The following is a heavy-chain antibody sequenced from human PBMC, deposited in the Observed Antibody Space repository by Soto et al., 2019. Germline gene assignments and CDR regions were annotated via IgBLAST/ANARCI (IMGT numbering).Heavy chain of an antibody. V-gene: IGHV3-13*04. D-gene: IGHD5-12*01. CDR3: ARGGGRVATPWFDP. CDR1: GFTFSSYD. J-gene: IGHJ5*02. CDR2: IGTAGDT. Sequence: EVQLVESGGGLVQPGGSLRLSCAASGFTFSSYDMHWVRQATGKGLEWVSAIGTAGDTYYPGSVKGRFTISRENAKNSLYLQMTSMRVGDTAVYYCARGGGRVATPWFDPWGQGTLVTVSS.